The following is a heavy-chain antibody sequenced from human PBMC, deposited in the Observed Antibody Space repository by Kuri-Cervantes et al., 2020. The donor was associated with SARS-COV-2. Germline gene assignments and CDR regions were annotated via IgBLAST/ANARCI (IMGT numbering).Heavy chain of an antibody. V-gene: IGHV4-34*01. J-gene: IGHJ4*02. CDR2: INHSGST. Sequence: GSLRLSCAVYGGSFSGYYWSWIRQPPGKGLEWIGEINHSGSTNYNPSLKSRVTISVDTSKNQFSLKLSSVTAADTAVYYCARTINEDYDYVWGSYRYYFDYWGQGTLVTVSS. CDR1: GGSFSGYY. CDR3: ARTINEDYDYVWGSYRYYFDY. D-gene: IGHD3-16*02.